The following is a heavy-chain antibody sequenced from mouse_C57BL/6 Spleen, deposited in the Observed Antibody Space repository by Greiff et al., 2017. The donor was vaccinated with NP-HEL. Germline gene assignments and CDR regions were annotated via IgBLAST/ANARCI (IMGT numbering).Heavy chain of an antibody. CDR1: GYTFTDYN. CDR2: INPNNGGT. V-gene: IGHV1-18*01. J-gene: IGHJ1*03. D-gene: IGHD4-1*01. Sequence: EVQLQQSGPELVKPGASVKIPCKASGYTFTDYNMDWVKQSHGKSLEWIGDINPNNGGTIYNQKFKGKATLTVDKSSSTAYMELRSLTSEDTAVYYCARNLTGRNWYFDVWGTGTTVTVSS. CDR3: ARNLTGRNWYFDV.